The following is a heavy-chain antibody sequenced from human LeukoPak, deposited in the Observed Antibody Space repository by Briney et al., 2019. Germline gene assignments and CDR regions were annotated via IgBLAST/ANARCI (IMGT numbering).Heavy chain of an antibody. CDR2: ISAYNGNT. CDR1: GYTFTSYY. J-gene: IGHJ4*02. Sequence: GASVKVSCKASGYTFTSYYMHWVRQAPGQGLEWMGWISAYNGNTNYAQKLQGRVTMTTDTSTSTAYMELRSLRSDDTAVYYCASITMVRGVISHGDYWGQGTLVTVSS. D-gene: IGHD3-10*01. V-gene: IGHV1-18*04. CDR3: ASITMVRGVISHGDY.